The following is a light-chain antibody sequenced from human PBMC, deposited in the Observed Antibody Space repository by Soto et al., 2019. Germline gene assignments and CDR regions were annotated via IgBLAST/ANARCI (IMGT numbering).Light chain of an antibody. Sequence: QSALTQPASVSGSPGQSITISCTGTSSDVGGYNYVSWYQHHPGKAPKLMIYDVSKRPSGVSNRFSGSKSGNTASLTISGLQAEDEADYYCSSYTGSSTYVVFGGGTQLTVL. J-gene: IGLJ2*01. V-gene: IGLV2-14*03. CDR3: SSYTGSSTYVV. CDR2: DVS. CDR1: SSDVGGYNY.